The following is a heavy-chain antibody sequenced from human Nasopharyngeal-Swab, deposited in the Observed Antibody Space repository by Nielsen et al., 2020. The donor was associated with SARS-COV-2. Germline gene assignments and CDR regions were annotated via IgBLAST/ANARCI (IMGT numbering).Heavy chain of an antibody. CDR3: VRGPIEGATGYFQH. Sequence: GRSLRLSCAASGFSFSNYWMHWVRQAPGKGLVWVARINMYGTTTTHADSVKGRFSISRDNSKNTLYMQMNSLTPEDTAVYFCVRGPIEGATGYFQHWGQGTLVTVSS. CDR1: GFSFSNYW. D-gene: IGHD1-26*01. J-gene: IGHJ1*01. V-gene: IGHV3-74*03. CDR2: INMYGTTT.